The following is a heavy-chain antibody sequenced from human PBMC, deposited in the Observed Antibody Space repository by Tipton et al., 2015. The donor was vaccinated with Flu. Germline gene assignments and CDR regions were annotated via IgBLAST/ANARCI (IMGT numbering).Heavy chain of an antibody. V-gene: IGHV3-33*01. CDR1: GFDFSVYG. J-gene: IGHJ6*01. Sequence: SLRLSCKVSGFDFSVYGMHWVRQAPGKGLEWVAVIWYDGSNIHHADSVKGRFTISRDNSKNTLYLQMNGLRAEDTAVYYCARDEGVVNYYFGMDVWGQGTTFTVS. CDR2: IWYDGSNI. CDR3: ARDEGVVNYYFGMDV.